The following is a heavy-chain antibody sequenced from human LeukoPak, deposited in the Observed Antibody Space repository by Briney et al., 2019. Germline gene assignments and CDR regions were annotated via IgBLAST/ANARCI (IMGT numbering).Heavy chain of an antibody. D-gene: IGHD2-15*01. J-gene: IGHJ1*01. V-gene: IGHV1-24*01. Sequence: RASVKVSCTVSGYTLTELSVHWVRQAPGKGLEWMGGFDSEDGETIYAQKFQGRVTMTEDTSTDTAYMELSSLRSEDTAVYYCATGTYCSGGSCYGPRTSQHWGQGTLVTVSS. CDR2: FDSEDGET. CDR1: GYTLTELS. CDR3: ATGTYCSGGSCYGPRTSQH.